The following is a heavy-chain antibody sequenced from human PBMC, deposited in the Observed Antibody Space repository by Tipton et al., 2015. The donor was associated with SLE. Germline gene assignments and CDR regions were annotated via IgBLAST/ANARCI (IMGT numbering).Heavy chain of an antibody. Sequence: TLSLTCTVSGYSISSGYYCGWIRQPPGKGLEWIGTIYHSGSTYYNPSLKRRVTISVDTSKKLFSLKLTSVTAADTAAYYCARSRIEGVTFCSGVNWVDPWGQGTLVTVSS. V-gene: IGHV4-38-2*02. D-gene: IGHD1-26*01. CDR1: GYSISSGYY. CDR3: ARSRIEGVTFCSGVNWVDP. CDR2: IYHSGST. J-gene: IGHJ5*02.